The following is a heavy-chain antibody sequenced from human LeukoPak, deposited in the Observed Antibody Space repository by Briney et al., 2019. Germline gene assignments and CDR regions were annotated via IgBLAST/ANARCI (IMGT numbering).Heavy chain of an antibody. D-gene: IGHD6-13*01. Sequence: GASRHISGKGSGYGFTSYWIGWVRHMPGKSLEWMGIIYPGDSDTRYSPSFQGQVTISADKSISTAYLQWSSLKASDTAMYYCARCPKIAAAGTGSGLYYYYGMDVWGQGTTVTVSS. CDR2: IYPGDSDT. CDR1: GYGFTSYW. V-gene: IGHV5-51*01. CDR3: ARCPKIAAAGTGSGLYYYYGMDV. J-gene: IGHJ6*02.